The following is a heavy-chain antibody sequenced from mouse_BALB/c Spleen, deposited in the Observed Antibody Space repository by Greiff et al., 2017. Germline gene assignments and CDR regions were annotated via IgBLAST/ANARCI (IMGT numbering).Heavy chain of an antibody. Sequence: VQLKESGPELVKPGASVKISCKASGYAFSSSWMNWVKQRPGQGLEWIGRIYPGDGDTNYNGKFKGKATLTADKSSSTAYMQLSSLTSVDSAVYFCARGGNYVEAMDYWGQGTSVTVSS. CDR2: IYPGDGDT. V-gene: IGHV1-82*01. CDR3: ARGGNYVEAMDY. CDR1: GYAFSSSW. J-gene: IGHJ4*01. D-gene: IGHD2-1*01.